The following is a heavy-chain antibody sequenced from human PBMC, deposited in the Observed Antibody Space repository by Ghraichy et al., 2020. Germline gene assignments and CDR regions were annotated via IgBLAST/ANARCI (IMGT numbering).Heavy chain of an antibody. D-gene: IGHD6-19*01. CDR2: IYHSGST. Sequence: SETLSLTCAVSGGSISSSNWWSWVRQPPGKGLEWIGEIYHSGSTNYNPSLKSRVTISVDKSKNQFSLKLSSVTAADTAVYYCARFGIVKAVAVAGLDYWGQGTLVTVSS. CDR3: ARFGIVKAVAVAGLDY. V-gene: IGHV4-4*02. CDR1: GGSISSSNW. J-gene: IGHJ4*02.